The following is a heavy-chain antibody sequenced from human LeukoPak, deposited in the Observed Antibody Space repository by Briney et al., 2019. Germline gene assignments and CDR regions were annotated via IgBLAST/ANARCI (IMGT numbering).Heavy chain of an antibody. CDR1: GGSISSYY. D-gene: IGHD3-10*01. CDR2: IYNSGST. CDR3: ARDGGFREFDY. Sequence: PSETLSLTCTVSGGSISSYYWSWIRQPPGKGLEWIGYIYNSGSTNYNPSLKSRVTISVDTSKNQFSLKLSSVTAADTAVYYCARDGGFREFDYSGQGDLFTVSS. J-gene: IGHJ4*02. V-gene: IGHV4-59*01.